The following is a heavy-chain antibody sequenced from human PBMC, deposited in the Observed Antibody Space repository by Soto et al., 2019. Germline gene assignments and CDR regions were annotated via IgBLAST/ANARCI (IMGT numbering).Heavy chain of an antibody. Sequence: QVQLVESGGGVVQPGRSLRLSCAASGFTFSSYAMHWVRQAPGKGLEWVAVISYDGSNKYYADSVKGRFTISRDNSKNPLYLQMNSLGAEDTAVYYCARGRWAAAGTWWFDPWGQGTLVTVSS. CDR3: ARGRWAAAGTWWFDP. CDR1: GFTFSSYA. CDR2: ISYDGSNK. J-gene: IGHJ5*02. V-gene: IGHV3-30-3*01. D-gene: IGHD6-13*01.